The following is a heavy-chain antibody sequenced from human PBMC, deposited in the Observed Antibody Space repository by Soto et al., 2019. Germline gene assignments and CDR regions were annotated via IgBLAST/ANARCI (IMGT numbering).Heavy chain of an antibody. CDR1: GFTFDDYA. J-gene: IGHJ4*02. D-gene: IGHD3-9*01. V-gene: IGHV3-9*01. Sequence: GVSLRLSCAASGFTFDDYAMHWVRQAPGKGLEWVSGISWNSGSIGYADSVKGRFTISRDNAKNSLYLQMNSLRAEDTALYYCAKDRIKTGYRSNTFDYWGQGTLVTVSS. CDR2: ISWNSGSI. CDR3: AKDRIKTGYRSNTFDY.